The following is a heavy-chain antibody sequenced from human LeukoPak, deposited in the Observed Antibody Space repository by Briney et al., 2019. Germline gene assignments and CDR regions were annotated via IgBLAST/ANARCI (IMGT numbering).Heavy chain of an antibody. Sequence: SETLSLTCTVSGGSISSYYWSWIRQPPGKGLEWIGYIYYSGSTNYNPSLKSRVTISVDTSKNQFSLKLSSVTAADTAVYYCAGAWGTVVTPRLFYYYGMDVWGQGTTVTVSS. CDR2: IYYSGST. CDR3: AGAWGTVVTPRLFYYYGMDV. J-gene: IGHJ6*02. CDR1: GGSISSYY. D-gene: IGHD4-23*01. V-gene: IGHV4-59*01.